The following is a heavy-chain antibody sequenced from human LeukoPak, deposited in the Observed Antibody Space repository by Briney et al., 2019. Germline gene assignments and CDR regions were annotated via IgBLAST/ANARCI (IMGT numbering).Heavy chain of an antibody. CDR2: IWYGGSNK. CDR1: GFTFSIYG. D-gene: IGHD3-16*01. V-gene: IGHV3-33*06. J-gene: IGHJ4*02. Sequence: GGSLRLSCAASGFTFSIYGMHWVRQAPGKGLEGVAVIWYGGSNKYYADSVGGRFTISRDNARNTLYLQMNSLRGEHRAVYYCAKEFKEGYTMGDYYFAYWGQGSLATVSS. CDR3: AKEFKEGYTMGDYYFAY.